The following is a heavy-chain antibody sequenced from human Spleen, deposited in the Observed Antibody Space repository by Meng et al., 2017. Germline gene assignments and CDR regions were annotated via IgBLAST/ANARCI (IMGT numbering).Heavy chain of an antibody. D-gene: IGHD6-13*01. V-gene: IGHV3-74*01. Sequence: GESLKISCVASAFTFSSYWMHWVRQDPGKGLVWVSRMNTDGSTTSYADSVKGRFTISRDNAKNTLYLQMNSLRAEDTAVYYCARGLGGIFNYWGQGALVTVSS. J-gene: IGHJ4*02. CDR2: MNTDGSTT. CDR1: AFTFSSYW. CDR3: ARGLGGIFNY.